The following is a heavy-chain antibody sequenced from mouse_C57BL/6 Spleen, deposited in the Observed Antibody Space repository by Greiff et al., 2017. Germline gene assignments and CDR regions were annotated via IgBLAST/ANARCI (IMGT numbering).Heavy chain of an antibody. J-gene: IGHJ3*01. CDR1: GYTFTSYW. V-gene: IGHV1-55*01. Sequence: QVQLQQPGTELVKPGASVKLSCKASGYTFTSYWMHWVKQRPGQGLEWIGDIYPGSGSTNYNEKFKSKATLTVDTSSSTAYMQLSSLTSEDSAVYYCARSGDYYDYDEGFAYWGQGTLVTVSA. CDR2: IYPGSGST. CDR3: ARSGDYYDYDEGFAY. D-gene: IGHD2-4*01.